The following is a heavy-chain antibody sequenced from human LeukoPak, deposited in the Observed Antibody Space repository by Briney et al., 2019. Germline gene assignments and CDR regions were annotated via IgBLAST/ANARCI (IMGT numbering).Heavy chain of an antibody. V-gene: IGHV1-46*01. D-gene: IGHD3-22*01. J-gene: IGHJ3*02. CDR2: INPSSGST. CDR3: ARVVWNYYDSSGYGAFDI. CDR1: GYTFTNYY. Sequence: GASVKVSCKASGYTFTNYYMHWVRQAPGQGLEWLGIINPSSGSTSYAQKYQGRVTMTRDTSTTTVYMELSSLRSEDTAVYYCARVVWNYYDSSGYGAFDIWGQGTMVTVSS.